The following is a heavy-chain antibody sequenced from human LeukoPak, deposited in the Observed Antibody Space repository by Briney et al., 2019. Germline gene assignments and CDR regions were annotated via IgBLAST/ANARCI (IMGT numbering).Heavy chain of an antibody. V-gene: IGHV3-23*01. J-gene: IGHJ6*03. Sequence: GGSLRLSCAASGFAFNNDAMTWVRQPPGKGLEWVSTIVGDSTIEYYADSVKGRFTISSDNSKTMLFLHMNSLRAEDTAIYHCARQPYFYYYLDVWGKGTTVTVTS. D-gene: IGHD5-18*01. CDR3: ARQPYFYYYLDV. CDR2: IVGDSTIE. CDR1: GFAFNNDA.